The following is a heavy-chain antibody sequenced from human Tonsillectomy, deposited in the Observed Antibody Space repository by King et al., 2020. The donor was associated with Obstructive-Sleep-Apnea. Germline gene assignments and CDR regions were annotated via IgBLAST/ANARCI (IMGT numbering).Heavy chain of an antibody. Sequence: QVTLKESGPVLVKPTETLTLTCTVSGFSLSNARMGVSWIRQPPGKALEWLAHIFSNDEKSYSTSLESRLTISKDTSKSQVVLTMANMDPLDTATYYCARIHPYGALRRDASPFDSWGQGTLVTVSS. CDR1: GFSLSNARMG. CDR2: IFSNDEK. J-gene: IGHJ4*02. D-gene: IGHD3-10*01. V-gene: IGHV2-26*01. CDR3: ARIHPYGALRRDASPFDS.